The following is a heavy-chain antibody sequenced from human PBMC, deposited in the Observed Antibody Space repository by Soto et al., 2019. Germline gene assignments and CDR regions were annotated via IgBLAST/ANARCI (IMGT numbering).Heavy chain of an antibody. D-gene: IGHD6-19*01. Sequence: QVQLQESGPGLVKPSQTLSLTCTVSGGSINSGGYYWTWIRQHPGKGLEWIGHIYYSGTTYYNPSLKSRVTIALDTSKNKFSLNLNSVTAADTAVYYCARDLGIAVAPRGAFDIWGKGTMVTVSS. J-gene: IGHJ3*02. CDR3: ARDLGIAVAPRGAFDI. V-gene: IGHV4-31*03. CDR1: GGSINSGGYY. CDR2: IYYSGTT.